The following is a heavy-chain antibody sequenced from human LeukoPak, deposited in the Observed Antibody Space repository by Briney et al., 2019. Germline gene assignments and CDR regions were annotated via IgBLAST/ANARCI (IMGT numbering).Heavy chain of an antibody. CDR1: GGSISSYY. D-gene: IGHD3-10*01. V-gene: IGHV4-59*01. Sequence: SETLSLTCTVSGGSISSYYWSWIRQPPWKGLEWIGYIYYSGSTNYNPSLKSRVTISVDTSKNQFSLKLSSVTAADTAVYYCAREDMVRGVLGAFDIWGQGTMVTVSS. CDR2: IYYSGST. CDR3: AREDMVRGVLGAFDI. J-gene: IGHJ3*02.